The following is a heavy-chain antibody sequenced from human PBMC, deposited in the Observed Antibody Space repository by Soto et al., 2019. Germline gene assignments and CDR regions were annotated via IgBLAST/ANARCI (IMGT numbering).Heavy chain of an antibody. V-gene: IGHV5-51*01. CDR3: ASHTTYCGGDCYREAFDI. CDR2: IYPGDSDT. J-gene: IGHJ3*02. D-gene: IGHD2-21*02. Sequence: ESLKVSCRCSGASFTSYLIGWVRQMPGKCLGWMGIIYPGDSDTRYSPSFQGQVTISADKSISTAYLQWSSLKASDTAMYYCASHTTYCGGDCYREAFDIWGQGTMVTVSS. CDR1: GASFTSYL.